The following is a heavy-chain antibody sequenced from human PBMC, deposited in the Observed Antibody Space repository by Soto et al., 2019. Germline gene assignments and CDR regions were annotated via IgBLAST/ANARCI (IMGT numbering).Heavy chain of an antibody. V-gene: IGHV5-51*01. J-gene: IGHJ4*02. Sequence: GESLKISCKGSGYTFTNYWIGWVRQMPGKGLEWMGIIYPGDSETRYSPSFQGQVTISADKSINTAYLQWSSLKASDTAIYYCARTFGGHLYSFDFWGQGTLVTVSS. CDR1: GYTFTNYW. CDR3: ARTFGGHLYSFDF. CDR2: IYPGDSET. D-gene: IGHD3-16*01.